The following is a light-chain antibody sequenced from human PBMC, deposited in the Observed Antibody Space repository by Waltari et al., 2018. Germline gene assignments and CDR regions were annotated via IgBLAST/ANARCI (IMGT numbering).Light chain of an antibody. CDR2: RAS. V-gene: IGKV1-5*03. CDR3: QQYNSHSPWT. Sequence: DIRVTQSPSTLSASVGDRVSITCRASQRVGSWLAWYQQKPGKAPKLLSYRASSLESGVPSRFSGSGSGTEVTLTISSLEPDDFATYYCQQYNSHSPWTFGQGTKVEIK. CDR1: QRVGSW. J-gene: IGKJ1*01.